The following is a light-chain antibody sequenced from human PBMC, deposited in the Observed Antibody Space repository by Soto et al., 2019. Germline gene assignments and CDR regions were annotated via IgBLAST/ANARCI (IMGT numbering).Light chain of an antibody. Sequence: QSALNQPPSASGTPGQRVTISCSGSSSNIGSNYVYWYQQLPGTAPKIIIYRNNQRPSGVPDRISGSKSGTSASLAISGLRSEDEADYYCSAWDDSLSGYVFGTG. J-gene: IGLJ1*01. CDR2: RNN. V-gene: IGLV1-47*01. CDR3: SAWDDSLSGYV. CDR1: SSNIGSNY.